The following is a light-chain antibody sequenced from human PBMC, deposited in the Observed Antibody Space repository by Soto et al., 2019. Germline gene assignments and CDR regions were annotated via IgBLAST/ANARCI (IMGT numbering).Light chain of an antibody. CDR3: QQYNNWPRT. Sequence: EIVMTQSPATLSLSPGERATLSCRASQSVSSNLAWYQQKPGQAPRLLIYGASTRATRIPARFSGSGSGTEFTLTISSLQSEDFAVYYCQQYNNWPRTFGQGTKVEIK. J-gene: IGKJ1*01. CDR2: GAS. V-gene: IGKV3-15*01. CDR1: QSVSSN.